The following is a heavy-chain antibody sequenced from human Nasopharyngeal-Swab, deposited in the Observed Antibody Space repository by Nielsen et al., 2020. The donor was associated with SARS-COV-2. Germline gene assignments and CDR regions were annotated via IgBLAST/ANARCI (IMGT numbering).Heavy chain of an antibody. CDR1: GFTFSSYA. J-gene: IGHJ6*02. V-gene: IGHV3-23*01. CDR2: ISGSGGST. D-gene: IGHD6-13*01. CDR3: AKSVAAAGPDYYYGLDV. Sequence: GASLKISCAASGFTFSSYAMSWVRQAPGKGLEWVSAISGSGGSTYYADSVKGRFTISRDNSKNTLYLQMNSLRAEDTAVYYCAKSVAAAGPDYYYGLDVWGQGTTVTVSS.